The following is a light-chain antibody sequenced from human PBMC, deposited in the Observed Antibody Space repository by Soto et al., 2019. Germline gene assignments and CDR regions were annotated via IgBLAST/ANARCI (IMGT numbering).Light chain of an antibody. CDR2: AAS. J-gene: IGKJ5*01. CDR1: QNLGSGY. Sequence: EIVLTQSPGTLSLSPGDRATLSCRASQNLGSGYLAWYQQKPGQAPRILIYAASSRATGIPDRFSGSGSGTDFTLTIDGLEPEDFVVYYCQQYGYSRITFGQGTRLEIK. V-gene: IGKV3-20*01. CDR3: QQYGYSRIT.